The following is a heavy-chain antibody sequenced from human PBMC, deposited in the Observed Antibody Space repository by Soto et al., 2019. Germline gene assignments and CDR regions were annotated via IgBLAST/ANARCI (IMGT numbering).Heavy chain of an antibody. V-gene: IGHV1-69*06. D-gene: IGHD6-13*01. CDR2: IVPLFRTT. Sequence: QVQLVQSGAEAKKPGSSVKVSCKTSGGTFSSYAINWVRQAPGQGLEWMGGIVPLFRTTNYAQKVQGRVTLTADRSAYTVYMELSELRSGDTDVYYCARGGYSSTWSNLLDRSGLDVWGQGTTVTVSS. CDR1: GGTFSSYA. J-gene: IGHJ6*02. CDR3: ARGGYSSTWSNLLDRSGLDV.